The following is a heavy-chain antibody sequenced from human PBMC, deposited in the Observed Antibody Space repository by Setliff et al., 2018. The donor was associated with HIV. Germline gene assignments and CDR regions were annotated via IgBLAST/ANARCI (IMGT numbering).Heavy chain of an antibody. Sequence: SETLSLTCTVSGGSISSGSYYWGWIRQPPGKGLEWIGYIYYYSGSTYYNPSLKSRVTISLDTSKSQISLKLTSVTAADTAMYHCARVYYFDSSGYYQRGDVFDIWGQGTMVTVSS. V-gene: IGHV4-39*07. J-gene: IGHJ3*02. CDR2: IYYYSGST. CDR3: ARVYYFDSSGYYQRGDVFDI. CDR1: GGSISSGSYY. D-gene: IGHD3-22*01.